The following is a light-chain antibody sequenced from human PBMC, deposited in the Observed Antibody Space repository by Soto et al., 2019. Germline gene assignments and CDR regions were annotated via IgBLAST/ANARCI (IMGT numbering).Light chain of an antibody. CDR3: QQFGSSGPLT. CDR2: GAS. CDR1: QSVGGNS. Sequence: EIVMTQSPGTLSLSPGEAATLSCRASQSVGGNSLAWYQQKPGQAPRLVTYGASSRATGVPDRFSASGSATDFSLTIRRLEPEDSAVYYCQQFGSSGPLTFGGGTKVDIK. J-gene: IGKJ4*01. V-gene: IGKV3-20*01.